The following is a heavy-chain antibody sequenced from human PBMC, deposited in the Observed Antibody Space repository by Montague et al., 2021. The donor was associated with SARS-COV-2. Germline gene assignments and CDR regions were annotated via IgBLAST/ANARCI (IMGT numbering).Heavy chain of an antibody. V-gene: IGHV4-39*07. D-gene: IGHD3-10*01. CDR1: GGSISSSSYY. J-gene: IGHJ6*02. CDR2: INHSGST. CDR3: ACGEITTRGLIYYYGMDV. Sequence: SETLSLTCTVSGGSISSSSYYWGWIRQSPRKGLEWIGEINHSGSTNYNPSLKSRVTISVDTSKNQFSLKLSSVTAADTAVYYCACGEITTRGLIYYYGMDVWGQGTTVTVSS.